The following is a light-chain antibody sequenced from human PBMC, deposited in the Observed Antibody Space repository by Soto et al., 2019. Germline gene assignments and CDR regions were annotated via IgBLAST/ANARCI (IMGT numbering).Light chain of an antibody. J-gene: IGLJ2*01. CDR2: DVS. CDR1: SSDVGGYNF. V-gene: IGLV2-14*01. CDR3: SSYTTSTTLDVV. Sequence: QSALTQPASVSGSPGQSITISCTGTSSDVGGYNFVSWYQQHPGKAPKLMIYDVSNRPSGVSSRFSGSKSGNTASLTISGLQAEDAAEYYCSSYTTSTTLDVVFGGGTKVTVL.